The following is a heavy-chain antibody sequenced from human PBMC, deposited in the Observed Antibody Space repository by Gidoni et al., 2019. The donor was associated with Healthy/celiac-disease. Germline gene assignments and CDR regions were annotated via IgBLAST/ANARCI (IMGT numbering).Heavy chain of an antibody. Sequence: LVHSGADVNRPSASVGDSCNASGYTFTSYYMHWVRQAPGQGLEWMGIINLSGGSTRYAQKFQVRVTMIRDTSRSTVYMERSSLRAEDTAVYYCANLDGDDFDDWGQGTMVTVSS. CDR3: ANLDGDDFDD. J-gene: IGHJ4*02. V-gene: IGHV1-46*01. D-gene: IGHD2-21*02. CDR2: INLSGGST. CDR1: GYTFTSYY.